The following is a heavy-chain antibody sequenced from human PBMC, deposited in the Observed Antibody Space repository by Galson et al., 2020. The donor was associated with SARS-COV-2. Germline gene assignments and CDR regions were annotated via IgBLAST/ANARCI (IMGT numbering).Heavy chain of an antibody. CDR1: GYTFTSYG. Sequence: SVNVSCKASGYTFTSYGISWVRQAPGQGLEWMGWISAYNGNTNYAQKLQGRVTMTTDTSTSTAYMELRSLRSDDTAVYYCARDRYYDSSGYLDFDYWGQGTLVTVSS. CDR3: ARDRYYDSSGYLDFDY. CDR2: ISAYNGNT. V-gene: IGHV1-18*01. J-gene: IGHJ4*02. D-gene: IGHD3-22*01.